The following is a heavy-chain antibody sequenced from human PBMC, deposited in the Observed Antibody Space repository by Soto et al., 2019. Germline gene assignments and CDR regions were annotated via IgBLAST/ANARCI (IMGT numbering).Heavy chain of an antibody. CDR2: ISSSSSYI. Sequence: PGGSLRLSCAASGFTFSSYSMNWVRQAPGKGLEWVSSISSSSSYIYYADSVKGRFTISRDNAKNSLYLQMNSLRAEDTAVYYCAREYCSGGSCPLDYWGQGTLVTVSS. CDR3: AREYCSGGSCPLDY. D-gene: IGHD2-15*01. J-gene: IGHJ4*02. V-gene: IGHV3-21*01. CDR1: GFTFSSYS.